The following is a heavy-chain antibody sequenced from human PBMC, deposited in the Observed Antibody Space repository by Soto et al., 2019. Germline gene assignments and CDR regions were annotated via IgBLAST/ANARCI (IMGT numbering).Heavy chain of an antibody. CDR3: ARDSQSFGQEPLTSGDSLVEV. CDR1: GFTFSSYS. CDR2: ISSSSSYI. D-gene: IGHD3-16*01. J-gene: IGHJ6*04. Sequence: GGSLRLSCAASGFTFSSYSMNWVRQAPGKGLEWVSSISSSSSYIYYADSVKGRFTISRDNAKNSLYLQMNSLRAEDTAVYYCARDSQSFGQEPLTSGDSLVEVWGKGSTVTVSS. V-gene: IGHV3-21*01.